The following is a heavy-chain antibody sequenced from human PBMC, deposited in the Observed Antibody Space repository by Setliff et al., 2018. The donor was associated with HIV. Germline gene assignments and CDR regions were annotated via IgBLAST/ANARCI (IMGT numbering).Heavy chain of an antibody. CDR2: VHHSGST. CDR3: ASAGPYCGDDCPYNWLTP. Sequence: PSETLSLTCTVSSDSISSSYWTWIRQPPGQGLEWIGYVHHSGSTKYNASLRSRVTMSVDTSKNLFSLTLRSVPAADTAVYYCASAGPYCGDDCPYNWLTPWGQGTLVTVSS. J-gene: IGHJ5*02. V-gene: IGHV4-59*01. CDR1: SDSISSSY. D-gene: IGHD2-21*02.